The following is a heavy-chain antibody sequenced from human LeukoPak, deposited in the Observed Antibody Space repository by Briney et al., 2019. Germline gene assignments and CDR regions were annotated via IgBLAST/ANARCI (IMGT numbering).Heavy chain of an antibody. Sequence: SETLSLTCTVSGGSIDSMSYYWGWIRQPPGMALERIGSVYYSGSTYYDPSLKSRVTISVYTSKNPFSLKLTSVTAADTAVYYCARRGPYYDSRTYYFDSWGQGTLVTVSS. CDR2: VYYSGST. V-gene: IGHV4-39*01. CDR3: ARRGPYYDSRTYYFDS. CDR1: GGSIDSMSYY. J-gene: IGHJ4*02. D-gene: IGHD3-22*01.